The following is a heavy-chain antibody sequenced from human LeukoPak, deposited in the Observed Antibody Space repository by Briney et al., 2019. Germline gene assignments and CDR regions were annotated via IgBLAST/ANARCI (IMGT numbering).Heavy chain of an antibody. V-gene: IGHV4-59*01. CDR2: IYYSGST. Sequence: SETLSLTCTVSGGSISSYYWSWIRQPPGKGLEWIGYIYYSGSTNYNPSLKSRVTISVDTSKNQFSLKLSSVTAADTAVYYCARDSGGSYYPRPPFDYWGQGTLDTVSS. CDR1: GGSISSYY. CDR3: ARDSGGSYYPRPPFDY. D-gene: IGHD1-26*01. J-gene: IGHJ4*02.